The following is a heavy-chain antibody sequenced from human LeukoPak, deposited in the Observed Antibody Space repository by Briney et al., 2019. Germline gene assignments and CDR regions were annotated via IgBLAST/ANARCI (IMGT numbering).Heavy chain of an antibody. CDR1: GFTFKSYG. Sequence: ARSRRLSCAASGFTFKSYGVHCVRQAAGKRMEWVAVISSEGSNKYYADSVKGRFTISRDNSNNTLYLQMNSLRAEDTAGYYCAMIVLVNGPTAFDIWGQGTMVTVSS. CDR2: ISSEGSNK. V-gene: IGHV3-30*03. CDR3: AMIVLVNGPTAFDI. J-gene: IGHJ3*02. D-gene: IGHD3-22*01.